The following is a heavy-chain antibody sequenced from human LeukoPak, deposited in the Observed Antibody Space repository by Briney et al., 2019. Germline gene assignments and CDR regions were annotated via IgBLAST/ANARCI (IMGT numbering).Heavy chain of an antibody. Sequence: PGGPLRLSCDAAGVPFIKSWMSWGRQAPGMALEWVDNINERGSAPYYVDSVKGRFTISRDNTKNSLYLQMNSLRVEDTGVYFCASDGEGYPWWGQGTLVTVSS. CDR3: ASDGEGYPW. V-gene: IGHV3-7*01. CDR2: INERGSAP. CDR1: GVPFIKSW. J-gene: IGHJ4*02. D-gene: IGHD2-21*01.